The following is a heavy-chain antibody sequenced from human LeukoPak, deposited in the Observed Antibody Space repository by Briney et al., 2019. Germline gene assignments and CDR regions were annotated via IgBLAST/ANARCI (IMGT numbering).Heavy chain of an antibody. D-gene: IGHD4-11*01. CDR3: ARAPHYSNYGPYYYGMDV. CDR2: ISSSSSYT. J-gene: IGHJ6*02. V-gene: IGHV3-11*06. CDR1: GFTFSDYY. Sequence: GGSLRLSCAASGFTFSDYYMRWIRQAPGKGVEWVSYISSSSSYTHYADSVKGRFTISRDNAKNSLYLQMNSLRAEDTAVYYCARAPHYSNYGPYYYGMDVWGQGTTVTVSS.